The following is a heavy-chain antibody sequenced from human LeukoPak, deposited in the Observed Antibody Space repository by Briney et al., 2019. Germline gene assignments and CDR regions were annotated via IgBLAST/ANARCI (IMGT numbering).Heavy chain of an antibody. J-gene: IGHJ4*02. V-gene: IGHV4-39*01. CDR1: GGSISSSSYY. Sequence: PSETLSLTCTVSGGSISSSSYYWGWIRQPPGTGLEWIGSIYYSGSTYYNPSLKSRVTISVDTSKNQFSLKLSSVTAADTAVYYCARQEWELPGIWGQGTLVTVSS. D-gene: IGHD1-26*01. CDR2: IYYSGST. CDR3: ARQEWELPGI.